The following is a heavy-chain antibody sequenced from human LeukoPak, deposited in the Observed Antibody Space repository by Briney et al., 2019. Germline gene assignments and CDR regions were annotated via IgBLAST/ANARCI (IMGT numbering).Heavy chain of an antibody. Sequence: SETLSLTCTVSGGSISSSSYYWGWIRQPPGKGLEWIGSIYYSGSTYYNPSLKSRVTISVDTSKNQLSLKLSSVTAADTAVYYCARDRGIAVAGTIDYWGQGTLVTVSS. D-gene: IGHD6-19*01. V-gene: IGHV4-39*07. J-gene: IGHJ4*02. CDR2: IYYSGST. CDR1: GGSISSSSYY. CDR3: ARDRGIAVAGTIDY.